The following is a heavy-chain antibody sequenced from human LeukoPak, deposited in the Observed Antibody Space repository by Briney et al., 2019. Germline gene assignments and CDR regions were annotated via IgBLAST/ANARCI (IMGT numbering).Heavy chain of an antibody. Sequence: GGSLRLSCAASGFTFSSYIMNWVRQAPGKGLEWVSSISSSNIYIYYADSVKGRFTISRDNAKNSLYLQMNSLRAEDTAVYYCARGGYCSGGSCYTSYNWFDPWGQGTLVTVSS. V-gene: IGHV3-21*01. CDR3: ARGGYCSGGSCYTSYNWFDP. CDR2: ISSSNIYI. J-gene: IGHJ5*02. CDR1: GFTFSSYI. D-gene: IGHD2-15*01.